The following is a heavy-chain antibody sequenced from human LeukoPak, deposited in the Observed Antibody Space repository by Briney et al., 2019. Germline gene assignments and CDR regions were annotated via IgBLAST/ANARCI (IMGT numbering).Heavy chain of an antibody. CDR3: ARLNGGR. J-gene: IGHJ4*02. Sequence: SGTLSLTCTVSGGFTIYYWSWIRQPPGKGLEWIGYINYSGSTSYNPSLKSRVTISVDTSRDQFSLKLTSVTAADTAVYYCARLNGGRWRQGILVTVSS. D-gene: IGHD7-27*01. V-gene: IGHV4-59*08. CDR2: INYSGST. CDR1: GGFTIYY.